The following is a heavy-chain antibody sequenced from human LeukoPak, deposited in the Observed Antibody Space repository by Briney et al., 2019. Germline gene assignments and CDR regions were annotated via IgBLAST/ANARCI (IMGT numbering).Heavy chain of an antibody. CDR2: INPNSGGT. CDR3: ARRFGDGYSGYDYGY. V-gene: IGHV1-2*02. D-gene: IGHD5-12*01. Sequence: ASVKVSCKASGYTFTGYYMHWVRQAPGQGLEWMGWINPNSGGTNYAQKFQGRVTMTRDTSISTAYMELSRLRSDDTAVYYCARRFGDGYSGYDYGYWGQGTLVTVSS. J-gene: IGHJ4*02. CDR1: GYTFTGYY.